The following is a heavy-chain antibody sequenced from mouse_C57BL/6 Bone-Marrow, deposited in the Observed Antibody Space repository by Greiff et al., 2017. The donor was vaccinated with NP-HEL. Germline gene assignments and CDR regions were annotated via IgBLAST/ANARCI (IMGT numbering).Heavy chain of an antibody. CDR2: IYPGDGDT. J-gene: IGHJ2*01. V-gene: IGHV1-82*01. CDR3: ARGGFDD. CDR1: GYAFSSSW. Sequence: QVQLQQSGPELVKPGASVKISCKASGYAFSSSWMNWVKQRPGKGLEWIGRIYPGDGDTNYNGKFKGKATLTADKSSSTAYMQLSSLTSEDSAVYFCARGGFDDWGQGTTLTVSS.